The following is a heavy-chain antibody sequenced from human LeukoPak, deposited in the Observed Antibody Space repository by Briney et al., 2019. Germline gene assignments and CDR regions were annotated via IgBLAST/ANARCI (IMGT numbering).Heavy chain of an antibody. CDR2: INQDGRET. D-gene: IGHD3-9*01. J-gene: IGHJ4*02. Sequence: GGSLRLSCEASGFSFSRHWMSWVRQVPGKRLEWVANINQDGRETYYLDSVKGRFTISRDNAKNSLFLQMNSLRAEDTAVYYCARDRPTLTGYYPFDYWGQGTLVTVSS. V-gene: IGHV3-7*01. CDR3: ARDRPTLTGYYPFDY. CDR1: GFSFSRHW.